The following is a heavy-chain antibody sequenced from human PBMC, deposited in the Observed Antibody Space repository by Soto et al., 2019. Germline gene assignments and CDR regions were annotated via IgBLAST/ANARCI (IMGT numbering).Heavy chain of an antibody. CDR2: INAGNGNT. V-gene: IGHV1-3*01. Sequence: ASVKLSCKASGYTFTSYAMHWVRQAPGQRLEWMGWINAGNGNTKYSQKFQGRVTITRDTSASTAYMELSSLRSEDTAVYYCARSGFMTTVSLSWGQGTLVTVSS. CDR3: ARSGFMTTVSLS. CDR1: GYTFTSYA. J-gene: IGHJ4*02. D-gene: IGHD4-17*01.